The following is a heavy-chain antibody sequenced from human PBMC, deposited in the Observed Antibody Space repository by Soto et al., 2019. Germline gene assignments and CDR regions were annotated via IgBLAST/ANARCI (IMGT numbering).Heavy chain of an antibody. CDR3: ARGWGRIFDY. CDR1: GGSLSGYY. V-gene: IGHV4-34*01. CDR2: INHSGRT. Sequence: QVQLQQWGAGLLKPSETLSLTCAVYGGSLSGYYWSWIRQPPGKGLEWVGEINHSGRTNYNPSLKSRVTISVDTSKNQFSLKLSSVTAADTAVYYCARGWGRIFDYWGQGTLVTVSS. J-gene: IGHJ4*02. D-gene: IGHD7-27*01.